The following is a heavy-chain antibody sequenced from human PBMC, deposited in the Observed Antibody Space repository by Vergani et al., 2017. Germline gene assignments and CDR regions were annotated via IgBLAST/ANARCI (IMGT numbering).Heavy chain of an antibody. CDR3: TXGSVCYHDSAGHGYDPYTGFDL. V-gene: IGHV3-9*01. J-gene: IGHJ3*01. CDR1: GITFWKFG. CDR2: ISWNSGAV. Sequence: EVDLVESGGGLAQPGGSLRLSCEASGITFWKFGMHWVRQGPGKGLEWVSGISWNSGAVDYADSVRGRFTISRDNAKNSLFLEMNSLRFEDTAVYFCTXGSVCYHDSAGHGYDPYTGFDLWGQGTLVTVSS. D-gene: IGHD5-12*01.